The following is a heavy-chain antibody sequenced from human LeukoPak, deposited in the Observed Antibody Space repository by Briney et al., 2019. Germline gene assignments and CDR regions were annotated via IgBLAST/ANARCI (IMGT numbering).Heavy chain of an antibody. CDR3: AKGIVVVVAATGFDY. V-gene: IGHV3-23*01. J-gene: IGHJ4*02. D-gene: IGHD2-15*01. CDR2: ISGSGGST. CDR1: GFTFSSYA. Sequence: PGGSLRLSCAASGFTFSSYAMSWVRQAPGKGLEWVPAISGSGGSTYYADSVKGRFTISRDNSKNTLYLQMNSLRAEDTAVYYCAKGIVVVVAATGFDYWGQGTLVTVSS.